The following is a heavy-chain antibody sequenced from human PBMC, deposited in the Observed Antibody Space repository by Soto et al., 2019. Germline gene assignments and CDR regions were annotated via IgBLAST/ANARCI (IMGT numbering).Heavy chain of an antibody. D-gene: IGHD4-17*01. J-gene: IGHJ4*02. CDR1: GDSVSSNSAA. CDR2: TYYRSKWYN. Sequence: SQTLSLTCVISGDSVSSNSAAWNWIRQSPSRGLEWLGRTYYRSKWYNDYAVSVKSRITINPDTSKNQFSLQLNSVTPEDTAVYYCARTFSTVTQTGFDYWGQGTLVTVSS. CDR3: ARTFSTVTQTGFDY. V-gene: IGHV6-1*01.